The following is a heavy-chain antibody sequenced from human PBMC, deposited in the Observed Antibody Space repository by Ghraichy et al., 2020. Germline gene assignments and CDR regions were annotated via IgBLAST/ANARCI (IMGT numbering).Heavy chain of an antibody. Sequence: GGSLRLSCAASGFTFSSYSMNWVRQAPGKGLEWVSSISSSSSYIYYADSVKGRFTISRDNAKNSLYLQMNSLRAEDTAVYYCARDGYCSGGSCYSGNYYYYGMDVWGQGTTVTVSS. CDR3: ARDGYCSGGSCYSGNYYYYGMDV. D-gene: IGHD2-15*01. J-gene: IGHJ6*02. CDR2: ISSSSSYI. V-gene: IGHV3-21*01. CDR1: GFTFSSYS.